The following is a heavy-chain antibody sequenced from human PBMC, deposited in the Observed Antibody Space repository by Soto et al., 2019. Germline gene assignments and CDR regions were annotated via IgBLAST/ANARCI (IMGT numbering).Heavy chain of an antibody. CDR1: GFTFSDHY. V-gene: IGHV3-11*01. CDR3: ARGPYGDYVNAFDI. D-gene: IGHD4-17*01. Sequence: PGGSLRLSCAASGFTFSDHYMSWIRQAPGKGLEWVSYISSSGSTIYYADSVKGRFTISRDNAKNSLYLQMNSLRAEDTAVYYCARGPYGDYVNAFDIWGQGTMVTVSS. J-gene: IGHJ3*02. CDR2: ISSSGSTI.